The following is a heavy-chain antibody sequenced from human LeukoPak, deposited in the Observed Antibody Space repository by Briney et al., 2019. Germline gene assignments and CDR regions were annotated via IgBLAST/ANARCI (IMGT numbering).Heavy chain of an antibody. D-gene: IGHD3-10*01. Sequence: GGSLRLSCAASGFTLSSYWMSWVRQAPGKGLEWVANIKEDGSEKYYVDAVKGRFTISRENAKNPLSLPMKSLTAEEPAMYYCARDWVAGVPFDAFDIWGQGTMVSVSS. V-gene: IGHV3-7*03. CDR2: IKEDGSEK. CDR1: GFTLSSYW. J-gene: IGHJ3*02. CDR3: ARDWVAGVPFDAFDI.